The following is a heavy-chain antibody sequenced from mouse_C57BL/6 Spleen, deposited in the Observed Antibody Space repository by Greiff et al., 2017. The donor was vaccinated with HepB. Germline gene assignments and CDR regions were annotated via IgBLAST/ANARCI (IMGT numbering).Heavy chain of an antibody. J-gene: IGHJ3*01. D-gene: IGHD4-1*01. Sequence: QVHVKQPGAELVKPGASVKLSCKASGYTFTSYWMHWVKQRPGQGLEWIGMIHPNSGSTNYNEKFKSKATLTVDKSSSTAYMQLSSLTSEDSAVYYCARSWDEGFAYWGQGTLVTVSA. CDR2: IHPNSGST. CDR1: GYTFTSYW. CDR3: ARSWDEGFAY. V-gene: IGHV1-64*01.